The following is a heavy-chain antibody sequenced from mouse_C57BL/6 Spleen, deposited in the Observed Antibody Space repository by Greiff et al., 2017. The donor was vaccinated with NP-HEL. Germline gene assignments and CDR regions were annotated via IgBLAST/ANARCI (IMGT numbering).Heavy chain of an antibody. D-gene: IGHD2-5*01. CDR2: IHPNSGST. V-gene: IGHV1-64*01. Sequence: QVQLQQPGAELVKPGASVKLSCKASGYTFTSYWMHWVKQRPGQGLEWIGIIHPNSGSTNYNEKFKSKATLTVDKSSSTAYMQLSSLTSEDSAVYYCARGGDYSNYDYWGQGTTLTVSS. CDR3: ARGGDYSNYDY. CDR1: GYTFTSYW. J-gene: IGHJ2*01.